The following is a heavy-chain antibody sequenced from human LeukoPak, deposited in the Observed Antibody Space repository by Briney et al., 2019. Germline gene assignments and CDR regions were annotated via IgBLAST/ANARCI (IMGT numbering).Heavy chain of an antibody. CDR2: IYYSGST. J-gene: IGHJ6*02. CDR1: GGSISGAY. D-gene: IGHD5-12*01. Sequence: SETLSLTCSVSGGSISGAYWSWIRQAPGKGLEWIGYIYYSGSTDYNPSLESRVTISIDTSKNHFSLNRTAVTAADTAIYYCARTGSGRDYYGMDVWGQGTSVTVSS. V-gene: IGHV4-59*01. CDR3: ARTGSGRDYYGMDV.